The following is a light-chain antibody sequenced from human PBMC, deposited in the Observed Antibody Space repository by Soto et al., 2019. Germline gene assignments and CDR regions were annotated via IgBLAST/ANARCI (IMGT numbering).Light chain of an antibody. CDR3: QSYDSSRTVVV. Sequence: QLVLTQPPSVSGAPGQRVVISCSGTSSNIGAAYDVHWYQLLPGTAPKLLIYANSNRPSGVPDRFSGSKSGTSASLAITGLQPEDEADYYCQSYDSSRTVVVFGGGTKVTVL. J-gene: IGLJ2*01. CDR2: ANS. V-gene: IGLV1-40*01. CDR1: SSNIGAAYD.